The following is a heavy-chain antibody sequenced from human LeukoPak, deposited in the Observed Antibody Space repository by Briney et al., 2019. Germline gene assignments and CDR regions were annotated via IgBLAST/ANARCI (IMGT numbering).Heavy chain of an antibody. J-gene: IGHJ6*04. V-gene: IGHV3-48*03. Sequence: PGGSLRLSCAASGFTFSSYEMTWVRQAPGKGLERVSYISSSGSHIYYADSEKGRFTIYRDNAKNSLYLQMNSLRTKDTAVYYCAELGITMIGGVWGKGTTVTISS. CDR2: ISSSGSHI. CDR1: GFTFSSYE. CDR3: AELGITMIGGV. D-gene: IGHD3-10*02.